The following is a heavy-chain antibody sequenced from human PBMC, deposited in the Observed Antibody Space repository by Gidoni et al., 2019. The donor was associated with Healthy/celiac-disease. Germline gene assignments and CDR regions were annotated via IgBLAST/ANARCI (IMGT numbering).Heavy chain of an antibody. V-gene: IGHV2-5*02. CDR2: IYGDDDK. CDR3: AHRRTGLVRFREFDY. CDR1: GFSLSTSGVG. Sequence: QITLKESGPTLVKPPQTLMLTCTFSGFSLSTSGVGVGCICQPPGKALGWLALIYGDDDKRYSPSLKSRLTITKDTSKNQVVRTMTNMDPVDTATYYCAHRRTGLVRFREFDYWGQGTLVTVSS. D-gene: IGHD6-19*01. J-gene: IGHJ4*02.